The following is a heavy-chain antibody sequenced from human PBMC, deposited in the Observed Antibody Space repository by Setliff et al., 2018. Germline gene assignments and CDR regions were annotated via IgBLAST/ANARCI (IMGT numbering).Heavy chain of an antibody. Sequence: GGSLSLSCAASGFTFSSYAMSWVRQAPGKGLAWVSAISGSGGSTYYADSVKGRFTISRDNSKNTLYLQMNSLRAEDTAVYYCAKAEHYYDSSGYSGAFDIWGQGTMVTVSS. J-gene: IGHJ3*02. D-gene: IGHD3-22*01. CDR1: GFTFSSYA. CDR3: AKAEHYYDSSGYSGAFDI. V-gene: IGHV3-23*01. CDR2: ISGSGGST.